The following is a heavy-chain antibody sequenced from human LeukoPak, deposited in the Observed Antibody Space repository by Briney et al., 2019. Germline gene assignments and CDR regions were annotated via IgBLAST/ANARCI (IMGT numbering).Heavy chain of an antibody. Sequence: ASVKVSCKASGGTFSSYAISWVRQAPGQGLEWMGRIIPILGIANYAQKFQGRVTITADKSTSTAYMELSSLRSEDTAVYYCARGYCSSTSCSYFGYWGQGTLVTVSS. CDR2: IIPILGIA. CDR1: GGTFSSYA. J-gene: IGHJ4*02. D-gene: IGHD2-2*01. V-gene: IGHV1-69*04. CDR3: ARGYCSSTSCSYFGY.